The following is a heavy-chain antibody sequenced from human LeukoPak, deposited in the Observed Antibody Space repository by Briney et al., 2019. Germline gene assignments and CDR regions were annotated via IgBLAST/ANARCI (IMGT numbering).Heavy chain of an antibody. CDR3: AKHRFESGGYHSTD. D-gene: IGHD3-22*01. J-gene: IGHJ4*02. CDR2: ISGGSGST. CDR1: GFTSSGYA. V-gene: IGHV3-23*01. Sequence: GGSLSLSGAASGFTSSGYAMSWVRQPPGKGLAWVSTISGGSGSTYCADSVKGRFTISRDNSKNTLYLQMNSLRDEDTAVYYCAKHRFESGGYHSTDWGQGTLVTVSS.